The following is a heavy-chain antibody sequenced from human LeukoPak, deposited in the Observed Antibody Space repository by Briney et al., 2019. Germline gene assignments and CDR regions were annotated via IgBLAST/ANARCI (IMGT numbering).Heavy chain of an antibody. CDR2: INSDGGST. CDR1: GFTFSSYW. J-gene: IGHJ1*01. Sequence: GGSLRHCFAASGFTFSSYWMHWVRQAPGKGLVWVSRINSDGGSTSYADSVKGRFTISRDNAKNTLYLQMNSLRAEDTAVYYCARDRGSYSGSYCEYFQHWGHGTLVTVSS. V-gene: IGHV3-74*01. D-gene: IGHD1-26*01. CDR3: ARDRGSYSGSYCEYFQH.